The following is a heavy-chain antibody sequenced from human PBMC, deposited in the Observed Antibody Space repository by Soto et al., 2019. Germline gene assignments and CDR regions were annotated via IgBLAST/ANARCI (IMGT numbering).Heavy chain of an antibody. CDR3: ARHRAAAGYEEVHAFDI. J-gene: IGHJ3*02. Sequence: EVQLVQSGAEVKKPGESLKISCKGSGYSFTSYWIGWVRQMPGKGLECMGIIYPGDSDTRYSPSFQGQVTISADKSISSAYLQWSSLKASDTAMYYGARHRAAAGYEEVHAFDIWGQGTMVTVSS. CDR1: GYSFTSYW. V-gene: IGHV5-51*01. D-gene: IGHD6-13*01. CDR2: IYPGDSDT.